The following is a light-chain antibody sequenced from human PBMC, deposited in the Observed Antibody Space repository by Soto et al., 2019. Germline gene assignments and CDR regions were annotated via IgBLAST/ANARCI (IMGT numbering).Light chain of an antibody. V-gene: IGLV8-61*01. CDR1: SGSVSTSYY. CDR2: STN. CDR3: VLYMGSGIWV. Sequence: QTVVTQEPSFSVSPGGTVTLTCGLNSGSVSTSYYSSWYQQTPGQAPRTLIYSTNTRSSGVPDRFSGSILGNKAALTITGAQADDESDYYCVLYMGSGIWVFGGGTKLTVL. J-gene: IGLJ2*01.